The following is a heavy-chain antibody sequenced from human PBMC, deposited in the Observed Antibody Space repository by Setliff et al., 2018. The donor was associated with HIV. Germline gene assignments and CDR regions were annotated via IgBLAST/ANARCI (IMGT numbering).Heavy chain of an antibody. J-gene: IGHJ3*02. Sequence: SETLSLTCAVYGGSFSGYYWSWIRQPPGKGLEWIGEINHSGSTNYNPSLKSRVTISVDTSKSTLYLQMNSLRVEDTAVYYCAREDVTTSGLDIWGQGTMVTVSS. D-gene: IGHD4-17*01. CDR1: GGSFSGYY. CDR3: AREDVTTSGLDI. V-gene: IGHV4-34*01. CDR2: INHSGST.